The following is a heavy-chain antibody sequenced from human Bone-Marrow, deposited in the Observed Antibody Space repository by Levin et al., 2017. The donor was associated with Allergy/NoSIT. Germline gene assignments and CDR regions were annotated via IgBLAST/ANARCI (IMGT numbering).Heavy chain of an antibody. CDR2: ISSSGSDM. CDR3: ARGIIGDVRVAHKEAFDI. CDR1: GFTFSSYG. Sequence: LGESLKISCDASGFTFSSYGIIWVRQAPGKGLEWVSSISSSGSDMYYVDSVKGRFTISRDNAKNSLTLQMNSLRAEDTAVYYCARGIIGDVRVAHKEAFDIWGQGTMVSVSS. D-gene: IGHD2-8*02. J-gene: IGHJ3*02. V-gene: IGHV3-21*01.